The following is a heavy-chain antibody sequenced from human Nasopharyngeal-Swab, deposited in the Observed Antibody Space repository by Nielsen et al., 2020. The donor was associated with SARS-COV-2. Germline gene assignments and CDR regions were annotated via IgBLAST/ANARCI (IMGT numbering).Heavy chain of an antibody. CDR2: IYYSGST. Sequence: WIRQPPGKGLEWIGYIYYSGSTYYNPSLKSRVTISVDTSKNQFSLKLSSVTAADTAVYYCARGRVQLWFDPILFDAFDIWGQGTMVTVPS. J-gene: IGHJ3*02. D-gene: IGHD5-18*01. CDR3: ARGRVQLWFDPILFDAFDI. V-gene: IGHV4-31*02.